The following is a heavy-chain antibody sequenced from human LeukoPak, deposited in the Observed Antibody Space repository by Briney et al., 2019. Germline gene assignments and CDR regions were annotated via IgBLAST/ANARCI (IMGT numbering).Heavy chain of an antibody. D-gene: IGHD1-14*01. J-gene: IGHJ3*02. V-gene: IGHV3-30*02. CDR1: GFTFSSYG. Sequence: GRSLRLSCAASGFTFSSYGMHWVRQAPGKGLEWVAFIRYDGSNKYYADSVKGRFTISRDNSKNTLYLQINSLRAEDTAVYYCAKDQGGTGDAFDIWGQGTMVTVSS. CDR2: IRYDGSNK. CDR3: AKDQGGTGDAFDI.